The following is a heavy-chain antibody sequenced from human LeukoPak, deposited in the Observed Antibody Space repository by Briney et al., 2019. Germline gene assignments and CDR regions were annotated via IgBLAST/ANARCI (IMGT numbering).Heavy chain of an antibody. CDR2: IIPIFGTA. D-gene: IGHD3-3*01. Sequence: ASVKVSCKASGGTFSSYAISWVRQAPGQGLEWMGGIIPIFGTANYAQKFQGRVTITADKSTSTAYMERSSLRSEDTAVYYCARGGWSGLRAFDIWGHGTMVTVSS. CDR3: ARGGWSGLRAFDI. CDR1: GGTFSSYA. V-gene: IGHV1-69*06. J-gene: IGHJ3*02.